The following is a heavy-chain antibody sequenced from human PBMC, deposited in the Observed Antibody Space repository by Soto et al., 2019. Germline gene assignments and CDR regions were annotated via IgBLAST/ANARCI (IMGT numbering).Heavy chain of an antibody. CDR1: GGSISSYY. D-gene: IGHD3-10*01. V-gene: IGHV4-59*01. CDR2: IYYSGST. Sequence: ASETLSLTCTVSGGSISSYYWSWIRQPPGKGLEWIGYIYYSGSTNYNPSLKSRVTISVDTSKNQFSLKLSSVTAADTAVYYCARGSVVRGVDYWGQGTLVTV. J-gene: IGHJ4*02. CDR3: ARGSVVRGVDY.